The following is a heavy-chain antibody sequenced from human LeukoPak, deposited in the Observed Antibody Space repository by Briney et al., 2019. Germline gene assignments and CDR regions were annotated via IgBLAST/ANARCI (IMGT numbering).Heavy chain of an antibody. CDR2: ISSAFNNR. CDR3: VKDKHRDGYTYGVYDS. Sequence: PGGSLRLSCAASGFTFSSYTMHWVRQAPGKGLEWVSSISSAFNNRYYADSPKGRFTISRDNAKNSLYLQMNSLRVEDTALYYCVKDKHRDGYTYGVYDSWGQGTLITVSS. D-gene: IGHD5-18*01. CDR1: GFTFSSYT. V-gene: IGHV3-21*01. J-gene: IGHJ5*01.